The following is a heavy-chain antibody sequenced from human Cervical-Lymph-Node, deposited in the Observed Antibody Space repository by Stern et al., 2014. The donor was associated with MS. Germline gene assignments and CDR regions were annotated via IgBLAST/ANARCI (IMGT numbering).Heavy chain of an antibody. CDR2: INPSGDSA. D-gene: IGHD3/OR15-3a*01. V-gene: IGHV1-46*01. Sequence: QEQLGESGDEVKKPGASVKVSCKASGYSFTSHYMHWVRQAPGQGLEVVGIINPSGDSASYAQKLQGRVTMTRDTSTSTVYMELSSLRSEDTAVYYCASGTGSKRPTGNYWGQGTLVTVSS. J-gene: IGHJ4*02. CDR1: GYSFTSHY. CDR3: ASGTGSKRPTGNY.